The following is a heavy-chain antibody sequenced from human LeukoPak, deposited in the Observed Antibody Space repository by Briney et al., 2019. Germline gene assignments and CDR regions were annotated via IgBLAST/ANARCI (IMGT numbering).Heavy chain of an antibody. CDR1: GYSISSGYY. D-gene: IGHD1-26*01. CDR3: ARDRGGRIVGAEFDP. Sequence: PSETLSLTCTVSGYSISSGYYWGWIRQPPGKGLEWIGSIYHSGSTYYNPSLKSGVTISVDTSKNQFSLKLSSVTAADTAVYYCARDRGGRIVGAEFDPWGQGTLVTVSS. J-gene: IGHJ5*02. V-gene: IGHV4-38-2*02. CDR2: IYHSGST.